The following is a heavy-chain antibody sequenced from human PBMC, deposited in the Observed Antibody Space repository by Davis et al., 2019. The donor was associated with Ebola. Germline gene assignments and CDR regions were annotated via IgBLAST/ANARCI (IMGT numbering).Heavy chain of an antibody. V-gene: IGHV3-30*04. J-gene: IGHJ6*02. Sequence: GESLKISCAVSGFTFSGHSMHWVRQAPGKGLEWVAVISYDGSNKYYADSVKGRFTISRDNSKNTLYLQMNSLRAEDTAVYYCARDLGYCSGGSCYYYGMDVWGQGTTVTVSS. CDR3: ARDLGYCSGGSCYYYGMDV. CDR1: GFTFSGHS. CDR2: ISYDGSNK. D-gene: IGHD2-15*01.